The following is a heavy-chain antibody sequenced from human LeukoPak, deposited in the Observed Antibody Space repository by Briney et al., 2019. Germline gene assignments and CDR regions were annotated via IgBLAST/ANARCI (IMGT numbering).Heavy chain of an antibody. CDR3: ARGGSSYFYDSSGSGRAFDV. CDR1: GGSFSDYY. CDR2: IDHSGST. Sequence: SETLSLTCAVYGGSFSDYYWSWIRQPPGKGLEWVGEIDHSGSTNYNLSLKSRVTISVDTSKKQFSLNLTSVTAADTAVYYCARGGSSYFYDSSGSGRAFDVWGQGTKVTVSS. J-gene: IGHJ3*01. D-gene: IGHD3-22*01. V-gene: IGHV4-34*01.